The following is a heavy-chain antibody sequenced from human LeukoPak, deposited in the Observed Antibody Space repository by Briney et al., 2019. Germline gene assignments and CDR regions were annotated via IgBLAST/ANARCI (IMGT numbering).Heavy chain of an antibody. CDR3: ARDRFRGYYDY. D-gene: IGHD3-22*01. Sequence: KASETLSLTCAVYGGSFSGYYWSWIRQPPGKGLEWIGEINHSGSANYNPSLKSRVTISVDTSKNQFSLKLSSVTAADTAVYYCARDRFRGYYDYWGQGTLVTVSS. CDR1: GGSFSGYY. J-gene: IGHJ4*02. V-gene: IGHV4-34*01. CDR2: INHSGSA.